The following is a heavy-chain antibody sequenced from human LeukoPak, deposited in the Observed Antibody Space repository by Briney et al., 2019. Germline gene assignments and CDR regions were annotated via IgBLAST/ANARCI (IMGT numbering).Heavy chain of an antibody. D-gene: IGHD6-13*01. Sequence: ASVKVSCKASGYTFTGYYMHWVRQAPGQGLEWMGGIIPIFGTANYAQKFQGRVTITTDESTSTAYMELSSLRSEDTAVYYCASVVAAAGTHWFDPWGQGTLVTVSS. CDR2: IIPIFGTA. CDR1: GYTFTGYY. CDR3: ASVVAAAGTHWFDP. V-gene: IGHV1-69*05. J-gene: IGHJ5*02.